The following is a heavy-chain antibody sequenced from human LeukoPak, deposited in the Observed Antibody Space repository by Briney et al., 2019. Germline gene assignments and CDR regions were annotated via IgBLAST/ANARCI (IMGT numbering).Heavy chain of an antibody. J-gene: IGHJ4*02. D-gene: IGHD1-14*01. Sequence: SETLSLTYTVSGGSISSPNYYWTWIRQPAGKGLEWIGRGGGSNYNPSLKSRVTISIDTSKNQLSLKLRSVTVADTAVYYCARGQISRKHFDYWGRGTLVTVYS. CDR3: ARGQISRKHFDY. CDR1: GGSISSPNYY. V-gene: IGHV4-61*02. CDR2: GGGS.